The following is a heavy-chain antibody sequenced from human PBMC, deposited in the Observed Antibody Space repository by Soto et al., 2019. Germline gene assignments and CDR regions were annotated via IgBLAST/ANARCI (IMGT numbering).Heavy chain of an antibody. D-gene: IGHD2-2*01. Sequence: PSETLSLTCTVSGGSISRYYWSWIRQPAGKGLGWIGRIYTSGSTNYNPSLKSRVTMSVDTSKNQLSLKLISVTAADTAVYYCARDMGCSSNSCYSDYWGQGTLVTVSS. CDR2: IYTSGST. CDR1: GGSISRYY. J-gene: IGHJ4*02. CDR3: ARDMGCSSNSCYSDY. V-gene: IGHV4-4*07.